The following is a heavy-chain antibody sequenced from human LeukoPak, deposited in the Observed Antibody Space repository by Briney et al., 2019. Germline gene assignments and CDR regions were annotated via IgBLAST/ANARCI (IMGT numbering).Heavy chain of an antibody. J-gene: IGHJ3*02. D-gene: IGHD4-17*01. CDR1: GGSISSYY. V-gene: IGHV4-59*08. CDR3: ARLPLGDYGDRYAFDI. Sequence: SETLSLTCTLSGGSISSYYWSWIRQPPGKALEWIGYIYYSGSTNYNPSLKSRVTISVDTSKNQFSLKLSSVTAADTAVYYCARLPLGDYGDRYAFDIWGQGTMVTVSS. CDR2: IYYSGST.